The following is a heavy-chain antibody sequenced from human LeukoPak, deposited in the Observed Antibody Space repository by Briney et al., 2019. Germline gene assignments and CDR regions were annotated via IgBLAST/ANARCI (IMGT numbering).Heavy chain of an antibody. CDR2: ISGDGGST. Sequence: GGSLRLSCAASGSTFDDYAMHWVRQAPGTGLEWVSLISGDGGSTYYADSVKGRFTISRDNSKNSLYLQMNSLRTEDTALYYCAKDRYVGDQPDYWGQGTLVTVSS. J-gene: IGHJ4*02. V-gene: IGHV3-43*02. CDR3: AKDRYVGDQPDY. D-gene: IGHD3-10*01. CDR1: GSTFDDYA.